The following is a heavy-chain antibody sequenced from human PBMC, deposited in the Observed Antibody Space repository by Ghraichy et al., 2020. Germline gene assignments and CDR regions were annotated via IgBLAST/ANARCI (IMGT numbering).Heavy chain of an antibody. V-gene: IGHV1-8*01. CDR3: ARELTDYYYYYGMDV. D-gene: IGHD3-16*01. J-gene: IGHJ6*02. CDR2: MNPNSGNT. Sequence: ASVKVSCKASGYTFTSYDINWVRQATGQGLEWMGWMNPNSGNTGYAQKFQGRVTMTRNTSISTAYMELSSLRSEDTAVYYCARELTDYYYYYGMDVWGQGTTVTVSS. CDR1: GYTFTSYD.